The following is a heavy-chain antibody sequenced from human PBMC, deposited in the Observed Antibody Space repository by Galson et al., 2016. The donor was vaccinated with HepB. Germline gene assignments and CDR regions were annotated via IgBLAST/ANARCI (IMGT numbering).Heavy chain of an antibody. CDR2: ISSGSDYI. V-gene: IGHV3-21*01. Sequence: SLRLSCAASAFTFSRYSMSWVRQAPGRGLEWLSSISSGSDYIHYADSVKGRFTISRDNAKNSLYLHLSSLRVDDTGVYFCTRASKLDSSGSSRYYYYHGMDVWGQGSSVTVAS. D-gene: IGHD6-25*01. CDR3: TRASKLDSSGSSRYYYYHGMDV. CDR1: AFTFSRYS. J-gene: IGHJ6*02.